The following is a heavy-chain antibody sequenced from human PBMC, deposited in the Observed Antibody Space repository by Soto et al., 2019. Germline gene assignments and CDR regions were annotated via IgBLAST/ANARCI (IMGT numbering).Heavy chain of an antibody. CDR3: AREIQRSYSYHGMDV. Sequence: SETLSLTCTVSGVSISTTTYYWGWIRQPPGKGLEYIGGVYYSGSTFYNPSLKSRVTLSVDTAKNHFSLKLGSVTAADTAVYYCAREIQRSYSYHGMDVWGQGTTVTVSS. J-gene: IGHJ6*02. CDR2: VYYSGST. CDR1: GVSISTTTYY. V-gene: IGHV4-39*02.